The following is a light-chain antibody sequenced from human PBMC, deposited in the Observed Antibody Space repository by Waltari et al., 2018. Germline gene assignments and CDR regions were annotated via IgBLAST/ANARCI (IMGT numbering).Light chain of an antibody. V-gene: IGLV1-51*01. CDR3: GTWDSSLTAGV. CDR1: SSNIGNNY. CDR2: ENK. Sequence: QSVLTQPPSVSAAPGQKVTISCSGSSSNIGNNYVSWYQQFPGTAPKLLIYENKERPSGIPDRFSGSKSGTSATLGITGLQTGDEADYYCGTWDSSLTAGVFGGGTKLTVL. J-gene: IGLJ2*01.